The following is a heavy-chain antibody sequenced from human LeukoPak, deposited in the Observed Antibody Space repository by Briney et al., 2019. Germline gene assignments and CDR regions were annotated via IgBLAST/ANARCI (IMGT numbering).Heavy chain of an antibody. D-gene: IGHD1-26*01. CDR3: ARQGDSGSYYLKYYYYYGMDV. J-gene: IGHJ6*02. CDR1: GGSISSSSYY. Sequence: SETLSLTCTVSGGSISSSSYYWGWIRQPPGKGLEWIGSIYYSGSTYYNPSLKSRVTISVVTSKNQFSLKLSSVTAADTAVYYCARQGDSGSYYLKYYYYYGMDVWGQGTTVTVSS. CDR2: IYYSGST. V-gene: IGHV4-39*01.